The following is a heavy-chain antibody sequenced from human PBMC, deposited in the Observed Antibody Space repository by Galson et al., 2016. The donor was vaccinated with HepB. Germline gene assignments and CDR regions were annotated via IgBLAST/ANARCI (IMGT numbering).Heavy chain of an antibody. J-gene: IGHJ3*02. V-gene: IGHV3-21*01. CDR3: ARELRGKPVVYDAFDI. Sequence: SLRLSCAASGFTFSDYSMNWVRQAPGKGLEWVSSISSRSSYIYYADSLKGRLSISRDNAKNSLYLQMNSLRAEDTAVYYCARELRGKPVVYDAFDIWGQGTMVTVSS. D-gene: IGHD4-23*01. CDR1: GFTFSDYS. CDR2: ISSRSSYI.